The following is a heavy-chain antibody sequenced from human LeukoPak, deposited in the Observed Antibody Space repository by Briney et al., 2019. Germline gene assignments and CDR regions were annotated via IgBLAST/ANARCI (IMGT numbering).Heavy chain of an antibody. CDR2: ISYDGTTK. D-gene: IGHD1-26*01. V-gene: IGHV3-30-3*01. CDR1: GLTFSTYA. CDR3: GRVGLVVSTYDAFDI. J-gene: IGHJ3*02. Sequence: PGGSLTLSCAVSGLTFSTYANHWVRQAPGKGLEWVAVISYDGTTKYHADSVKGRFTISRDNSKNTLYLQMNTLRAEDTAVYERGRVGLVVSTYDAFDIWGQGTMVTVSS.